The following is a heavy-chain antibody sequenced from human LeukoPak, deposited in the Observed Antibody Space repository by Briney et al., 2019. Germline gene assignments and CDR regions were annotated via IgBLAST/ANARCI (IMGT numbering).Heavy chain of an antibody. Sequence: SVKVSCKASGGTFSSYAISWVRQAPGQGLEWMGRIIPIFGIANYAQKFQGRVTITADKSTSTAYMELSSLRSEDTAVYYCARGTLIVGDRPEYFQHWGQGTLVTVSS. CDR2: IIPIFGIA. V-gene: IGHV1-69*04. D-gene: IGHD3-22*01. J-gene: IGHJ1*01. CDR3: ARGTLIVGDRPEYFQH. CDR1: GGTFSSYA.